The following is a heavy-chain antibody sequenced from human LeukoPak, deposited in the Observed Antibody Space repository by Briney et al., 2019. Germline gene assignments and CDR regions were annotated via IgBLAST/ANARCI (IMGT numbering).Heavy chain of an antibody. V-gene: IGHV4-30-2*01. Sequence: PSETLSLTCAVSGGSISSGGYSWSWIRQPPGKGLEWIGYIYHSGSTYYNPSLKSRVTISVDRSKNQFSLKLSSVTAADTAVYYCARLRGALVAFDIWGQGTMVTVSS. J-gene: IGHJ3*02. CDR2: IYHSGST. CDR3: ARLRGALVAFDI. D-gene: IGHD1-26*01. CDR1: GGSISSGGYS.